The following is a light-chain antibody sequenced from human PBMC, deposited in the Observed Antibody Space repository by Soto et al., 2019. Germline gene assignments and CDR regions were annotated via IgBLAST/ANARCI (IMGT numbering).Light chain of an antibody. CDR1: QSLNDN. CDR3: HQYRHWPPWT. Sequence: EIVMTQSPATLSVSPGERATLSCRASQSLNDNLAWYQQKPGQAPRLLIYRASTRATGVPGRFSASGSGTEFTLTISSLQSEDSAVYYCHQYRHWPPWTFGPGTKVEIK. J-gene: IGKJ1*01. V-gene: IGKV3-15*01. CDR2: RAS.